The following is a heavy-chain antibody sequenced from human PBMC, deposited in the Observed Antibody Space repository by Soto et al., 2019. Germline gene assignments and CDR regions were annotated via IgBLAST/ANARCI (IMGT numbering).Heavy chain of an antibody. Sequence: GGSLRLSCAASGFTFSSYGMHWVRQAPGKGLEWVAVISYDGSNKYYADSVKGRFTISRDNSKNTLYLQMNGLRAEDTAVYYCAKGYSSGLDYWGQGTLVTVSS. J-gene: IGHJ4*02. V-gene: IGHV3-30*18. CDR3: AKGYSSGLDY. D-gene: IGHD6-19*01. CDR1: GFTFSSYG. CDR2: ISYDGSNK.